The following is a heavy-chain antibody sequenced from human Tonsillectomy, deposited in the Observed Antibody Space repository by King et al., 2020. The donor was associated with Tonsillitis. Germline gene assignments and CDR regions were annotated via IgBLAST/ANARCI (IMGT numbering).Heavy chain of an antibody. J-gene: IGHJ3*02. CDR2: ISSSSITI. CDR1: GFTFSSYS. D-gene: IGHD3-9*01. Sequence: VQLVESGGGFVQPGGSLRLSCAASGFTFSSYSINWVRQAPGKGLEWVSYISSSSITIYYADFVKGRFTISRDNAKNSLYLQMNSLRDEDTAVYYCAAPYYDILTGYYSSAFDIWGQGKMVTVSS. CDR3: AAPYYDILTGYYSSAFDI. V-gene: IGHV3-48*02.